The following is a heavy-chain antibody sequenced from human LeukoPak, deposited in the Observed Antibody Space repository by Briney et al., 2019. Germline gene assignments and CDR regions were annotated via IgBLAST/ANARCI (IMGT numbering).Heavy chain of an antibody. CDR2: ISAYNGNT. J-gene: IGHJ6*03. D-gene: IGHD3-22*01. CDR1: GYTFTGYY. V-gene: IGHV1-18*04. Sequence: ASVKVSCKASGYTFTGYYMHWVRQAPGQGLEWMGWISAYNGNTNYAQKLQGRVTMTTDTSTSTAYMELRSLRSDDTAVYYCARGPGGRSGYYPLEDYYYYYYMDVWGKGTTVTVSS. CDR3: ARGPGGRSGYYPLEDYYYYYYMDV.